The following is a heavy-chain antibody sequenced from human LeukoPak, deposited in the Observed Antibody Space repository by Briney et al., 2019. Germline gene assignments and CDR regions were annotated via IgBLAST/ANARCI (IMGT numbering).Heavy chain of an antibody. CDR1: GFTFSSYA. V-gene: IGHV3-23*01. CDR2: ISGSGGST. CDR3: AKVLGYQLLFYYYGMDV. Sequence: GGSLRLSCAASGFTFSSYAMSWVRQAPGKGLEWVSAISGSGGSTYYADSVKGRFTISRDNSKNTLYLQMNSLRAEDTAVYYCAKVLGYQLLFYYYGMDVWGKGTTVTVSS. J-gene: IGHJ6*04. D-gene: IGHD2-2*01.